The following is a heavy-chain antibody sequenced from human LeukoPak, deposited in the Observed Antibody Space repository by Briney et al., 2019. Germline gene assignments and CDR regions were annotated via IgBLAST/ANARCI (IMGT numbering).Heavy chain of an antibody. CDR2: IYYSGST. Sequence: SETLSLTCTVSGGSISSSSYYWGWIRQPPGKGLEWIGCIYYSGSTYCNPSLKSRVTISVDTSKNQFSLKLSSVTAADTAVYYCARPGGSRFAYYYDSSGYFVSWGQGTLVTVSS. V-gene: IGHV4-39*01. CDR3: ARPGGSRFAYYYDSSGYFVS. D-gene: IGHD3-22*01. J-gene: IGHJ4*02. CDR1: GGSISSSSYY.